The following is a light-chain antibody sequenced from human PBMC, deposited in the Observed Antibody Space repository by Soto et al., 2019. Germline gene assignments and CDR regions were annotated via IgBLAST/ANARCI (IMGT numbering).Light chain of an antibody. J-gene: IGLJ2*01. CDR2: DNN. CDR3: GTWYSSRSAL. V-gene: IGLV1-51*01. CDR1: SSNIGNNY. Sequence: QSVLTQPPSVSAAPGQKVTISCSGSSSNIGNNYVSWYQQLPGTAPKLLIYDNNKRPSGIPDRFSGSKSGTSATLGITGLQTGDEDDYYCGTWYSSRSALFGGGTKLTVL.